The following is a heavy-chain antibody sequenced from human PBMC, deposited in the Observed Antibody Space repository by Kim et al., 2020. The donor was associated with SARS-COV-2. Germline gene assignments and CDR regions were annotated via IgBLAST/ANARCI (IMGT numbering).Heavy chain of an antibody. J-gene: IGHJ5*02. V-gene: IGHV3-21*01. Sequence: GGSLRLSCAASGFTFSSYSMNWVRQAPGKGLEWVSSISSSSSYIYYADSVKGRFTISRDNAKNSLYLQMNSLRAEDTAVYYCARVSSGYCTNGVCWAGDPWGQGTLVTVSS. CDR3: ARVSSGYCTNGVCWAGDP. CDR2: ISSSSSYI. D-gene: IGHD2-8*01. CDR1: GFTFSSYS.